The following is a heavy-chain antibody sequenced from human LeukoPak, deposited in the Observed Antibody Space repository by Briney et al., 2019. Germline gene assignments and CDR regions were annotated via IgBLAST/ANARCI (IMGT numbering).Heavy chain of an antibody. CDR1: GFTFSGYW. V-gene: IGHV3-74*03. Sequence: GGSLRLSCAASGFTFSGYWMHWVRHAPGKGLVWVSRINSHGSSTTYADSVKGRFTISRDNAENTLYLQMNSLIAEDTAIYYCARESYAKGTYWGQGTLVTVSS. CDR3: ARESYAKGTY. D-gene: IGHD2-8*01. J-gene: IGHJ4*02. CDR2: INSHGSST.